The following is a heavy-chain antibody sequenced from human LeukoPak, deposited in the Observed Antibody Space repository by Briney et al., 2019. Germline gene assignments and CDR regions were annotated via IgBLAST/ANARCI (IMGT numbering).Heavy chain of an antibody. CDR3: ASDPGIFGESTHY. Sequence: GGSLRLSCAASGFTFSSYEMNWVRQAPGKGREWVSYISSSGSTTYYADSVKGRFTISRDNAKNSRYLQMNSLRAEDTAVYYCASDPGIFGESTHYWGQGTLVTVSS. CDR1: GFTFSSYE. D-gene: IGHD3-10*01. J-gene: IGHJ4*02. V-gene: IGHV3-48*03. CDR2: ISSSGSTT.